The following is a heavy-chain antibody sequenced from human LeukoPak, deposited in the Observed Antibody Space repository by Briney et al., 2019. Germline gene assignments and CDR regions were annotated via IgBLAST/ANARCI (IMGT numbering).Heavy chain of an antibody. J-gene: IGHJ4*02. CDR3: VRPRSLASNDGGY. Sequence: GGSLRLSCEASGFTFSSYSMKWVRQAPGKGLEWVSCISSTSSYKYYADSVKGRFTISRDNAKNSLYLQLNSLRAEDTALCYCVRPRSLASNDGGYWGQGTLVTVSS. CDR1: GFTFSSYS. CDR2: ISSTSSYK. D-gene: IGHD5-12*01. V-gene: IGHV3-21*01.